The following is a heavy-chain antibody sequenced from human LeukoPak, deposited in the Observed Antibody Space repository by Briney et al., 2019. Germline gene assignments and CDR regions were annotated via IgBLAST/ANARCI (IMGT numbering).Heavy chain of an antibody. Sequence: QTGGSLRLSCAVSGFTFSSYAMIWVRQAPGEGLECLANTKEDGSETYYADSVKGRFTISRDNPKNLLFLQINSLRVEDTAVYYCARETPRRGETRDGYRWGQGTLVTVSS. CDR3: ARETPRRGETRDGYR. CDR2: TKEDGSET. CDR1: GFTFSSYA. J-gene: IGHJ4*02. D-gene: IGHD5-24*01. V-gene: IGHV3-7*01.